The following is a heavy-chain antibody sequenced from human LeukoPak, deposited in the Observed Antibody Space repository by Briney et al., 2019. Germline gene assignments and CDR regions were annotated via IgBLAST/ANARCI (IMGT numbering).Heavy chain of an antibody. J-gene: IGHJ4*03. Sequence: GGSLRLSCAASGFTFSSYAMSWVRQAPGKGLEWVSAVSANGAATYYTDSVKGRFTISRDNSKSTLYLQVNSLRAEDAAIYYCARFPIYSGSYFDSWGQGTLVTVSS. CDR2: VSANGAAT. CDR3: ARFPIYSGSYFDS. D-gene: IGHD1-26*01. CDR1: GFTFSSYA. V-gene: IGHV3-23*01.